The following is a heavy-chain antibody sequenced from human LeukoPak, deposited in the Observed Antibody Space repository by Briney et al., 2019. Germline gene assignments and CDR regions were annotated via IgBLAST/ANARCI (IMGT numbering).Heavy chain of an antibody. V-gene: IGHV3-23*01. CDR1: GFTFSSYA. CDR2: ISGSGGST. Sequence: GGSLRLSCAASGFTFSSYAMSWVRQAPGKGLEWVSAISGSGGSTYYADSVKGRFTISRDNSKNTLYLQMNSLRAEDTAVYYCAKGLLRGYSYGYPFDYWGQGTLVTVSS. D-gene: IGHD5-18*01. J-gene: IGHJ4*02. CDR3: AKGLLRGYSYGYPFDY.